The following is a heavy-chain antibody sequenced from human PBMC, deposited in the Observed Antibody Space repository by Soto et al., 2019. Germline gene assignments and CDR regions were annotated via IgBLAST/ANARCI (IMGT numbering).Heavy chain of an antibody. V-gene: IGHV1-18*01. CDR1: GYTFTSFG. J-gene: IGHJ4*02. CDR2: ITTDKGKT. CDR3: ATRSPAFDY. Sequence: QVKLVQSGPEVKKPGASVKVSCKTSGYTFTSFGISWVRQAPGQGLEWMGWITTDKGKTNYAQKFQGRVTMTTHTSTSTAYMELRSLRSDDTAVYYCATRSPAFDYWGQETLVTVSS.